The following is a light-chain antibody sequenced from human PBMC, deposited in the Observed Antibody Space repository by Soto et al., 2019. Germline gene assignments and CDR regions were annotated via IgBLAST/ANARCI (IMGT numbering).Light chain of an antibody. Sequence: DIQQSQSASAVYAYIGDRVSMACGASQSFTDWLAWYQQKPGKAPKLLIYDASTLESWVPARYSVSGSWTEFALTINSFQPDEFAPYNCQQYNYYLWTIGHGTKVDIK. CDR1: QSFTDW. V-gene: IGKV1-5*01. CDR3: QQYNYYLWT. J-gene: IGKJ1*01. CDR2: DAS.